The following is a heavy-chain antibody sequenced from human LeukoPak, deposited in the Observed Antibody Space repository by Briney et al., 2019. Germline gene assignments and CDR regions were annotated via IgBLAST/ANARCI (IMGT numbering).Heavy chain of an antibody. Sequence: GGSLRLSCAASGFTFSSCWMSWVRQAPGKGLEWVANIKQDGSEKYYVDSVKGRFTISRDNAKNSLYLQMNSLRAEDTAVYYCARDYPSGWYFYFDYWGQGTLVTVSS. CDR2: IKQDGSEK. CDR3: ARDYPSGWYFYFDY. V-gene: IGHV3-7*03. D-gene: IGHD6-19*01. CDR1: GFTFSSCW. J-gene: IGHJ4*02.